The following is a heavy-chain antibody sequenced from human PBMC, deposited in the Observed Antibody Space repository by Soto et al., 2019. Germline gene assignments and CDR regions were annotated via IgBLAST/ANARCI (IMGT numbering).Heavy chain of an antibody. D-gene: IGHD5-12*01. CDR2: IYYSGST. Sequence: SETLSLTCTVSGGSISSRGYYWSWIRQHPGKGLEWIGYIYYSGSTYYNPSLKSRVTISVDTSKNQFSLKLSSVTAADTAVYYCARGYSGYDPYYYGMDVWGQGTTVTVSS. CDR3: ARGYSGYDPYYYGMDV. J-gene: IGHJ6*02. V-gene: IGHV4-31*03. CDR1: GGSISSRGYY.